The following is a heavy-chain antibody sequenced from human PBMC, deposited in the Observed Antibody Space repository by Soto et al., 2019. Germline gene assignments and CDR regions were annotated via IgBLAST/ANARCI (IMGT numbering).Heavy chain of an antibody. CDR3: ARGPRPDSYFDY. V-gene: IGHV3-33*01. Sequence: QVQLVESGGGVVQPGRSLRLSCAASGFTFSSYGMHWVRQAPGKGLEWVAVIWYDGSNKYYADSVKGRFTISRDNSKNTLYLRMNSLRAEDTAVYYCARGPRPDSYFDYWGQGTLVTVSS. CDR2: IWYDGSNK. D-gene: IGHD6-6*01. J-gene: IGHJ4*02. CDR1: GFTFSSYG.